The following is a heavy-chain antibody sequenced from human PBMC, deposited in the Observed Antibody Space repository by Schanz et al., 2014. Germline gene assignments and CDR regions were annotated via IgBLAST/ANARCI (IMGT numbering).Heavy chain of an antibody. CDR3: ARDRRRYCSTASCLHDNWFDP. J-gene: IGHJ5*02. V-gene: IGHV1-69*04. D-gene: IGHD2-2*01. CDR2: FIPILDVG. Sequence: QVQLVQSGAEVKKPGSSMKVSCKASGGTFSTYPINWLRQAPGQGLEWMGRFIPILDVGNYAQQFQGRVTFTADKSTSTADKERRRLRSDDTAVYYCARDRRRYCSTASCLHDNWFDPWGQGTLVIVSS. CDR1: GGTFSTYP.